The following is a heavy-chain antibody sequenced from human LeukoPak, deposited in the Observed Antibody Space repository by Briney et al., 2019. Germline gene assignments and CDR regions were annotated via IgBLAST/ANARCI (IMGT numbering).Heavy chain of an antibody. D-gene: IGHD1-14*01. V-gene: IGHV3-21*01. CDR1: GFSFSTSI. CDR3: VRGDNRDY. J-gene: IGHJ4*02. Sequence: GGSLRHSCAAPGFSFSTSIMNGVRQAPGKGLEWISSIGKTSRDMYYADSVRGRFTISRDNAKNSLFLLMNSLRVEDTSGYYCVRGDNRDYWGQGTLVTVSS. CDR2: IGKTSRDM.